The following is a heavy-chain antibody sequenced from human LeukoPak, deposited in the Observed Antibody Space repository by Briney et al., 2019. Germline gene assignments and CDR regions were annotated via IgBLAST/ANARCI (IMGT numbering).Heavy chain of an antibody. J-gene: IGHJ6*03. CDR1: GFTFRSHP. Sequence: GGSLRLSCAASGFTFRSHPMSWVRQAPGKGLEWVSAISGSGGRTYYADSVKGRFTISRDNSKNTLYLQMNSLRAEDTAVYNCAKGDFYGSGRDYYYYMDAWGKGTTVTISS. CDR3: AKGDFYGSGRDYYYYMDA. CDR2: ISGSGGRT. V-gene: IGHV3-23*01. D-gene: IGHD3-10*01.